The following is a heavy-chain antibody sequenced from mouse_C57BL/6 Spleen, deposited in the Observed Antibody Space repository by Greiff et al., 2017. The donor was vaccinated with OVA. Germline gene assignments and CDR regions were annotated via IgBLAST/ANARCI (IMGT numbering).Heavy chain of an antibody. CDR1: GYTFTSYW. Sequence: VKLQQPGAELVKPGASVKVSCKASGYTFTSYWMHWVKQRPGQGLEWIGRIHPSDSDTNYNQKFKGKATLTVDKSSSTAYMQLSSLTSADSAVYYCAIEGVLLLRSFYYAMDYWGQGTSVTVSS. CDR2: IHPSDSDT. D-gene: IGHD1-1*01. CDR3: AIEGVLLLRSFYYAMDY. V-gene: IGHV1-74*01. J-gene: IGHJ4*01.